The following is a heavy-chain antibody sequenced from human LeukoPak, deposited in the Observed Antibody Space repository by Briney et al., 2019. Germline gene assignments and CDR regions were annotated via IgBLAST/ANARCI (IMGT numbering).Heavy chain of an antibody. CDR2: IWYDGSNN. CDR1: GFTFSNYG. D-gene: IGHD6-6*01. J-gene: IGHJ3*02. V-gene: IGHV3-33*01. CDR3: ARGHGDYSSSDAFDI. Sequence: AGGSLRLSCAASGFTFSNYGMHWVRQAPGKGLEWVAVIWYDGSNNYYADSVRGRFTISRDNSKNTLYLQMNTLRAEDTAVYYCARGHGDYSSSDAFDIWGQGTMVTVSS.